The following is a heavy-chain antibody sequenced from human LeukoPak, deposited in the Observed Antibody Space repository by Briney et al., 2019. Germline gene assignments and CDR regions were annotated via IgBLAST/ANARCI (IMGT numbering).Heavy chain of an antibody. CDR2: ISGSGGST. D-gene: IGHD5-12*01. Sequence: ETLSLTCAVSGGSISSSNWWSWVRQPPGKGLEWVSAISGSGGSTYYADSVKGRFTISRDNSKNTLYLQMDSLRVEDTAVYYCAREGYGAYGLDYWGQGTLVTVSS. V-gene: IGHV3-23*01. CDR1: GGSISSSN. CDR3: AREGYGAYGLDY. J-gene: IGHJ4*02.